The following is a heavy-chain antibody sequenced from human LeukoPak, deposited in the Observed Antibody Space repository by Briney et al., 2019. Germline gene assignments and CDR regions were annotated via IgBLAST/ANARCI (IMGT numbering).Heavy chain of an antibody. CDR2: ISNDGDSE. CDR3: AKDGRGRTFFGDIEY. J-gene: IGHJ4*02. D-gene: IGHD3-10*01. V-gene: IGHV3-30*18. Sequence: GGSLRLSCAASGFTFSSYWMSWVRQAPGKGLEWVAVISNDGDSEYYSDSVKGRFTISRDSAKDTLYLQMDSLRRDDTAVYFCAKDGRGRTFFGDIEYWGQGTLVAVSS. CDR1: GFTFSSYW.